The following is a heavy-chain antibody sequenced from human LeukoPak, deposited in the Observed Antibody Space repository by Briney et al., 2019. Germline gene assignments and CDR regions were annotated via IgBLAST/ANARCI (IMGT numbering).Heavy chain of an antibody. Sequence: GGSLRLSCAASGFTFSSYGMHWVRQAPGKGLEWVAFIRYDGSNKYYADSVKGRFTISRDNSKNTLYLQMNSLRAEDTAVYYCARMATTKLDYWGQGTLVTVSS. CDR2: IRYDGSNK. CDR3: ARMATTKLDY. D-gene: IGHD5-24*01. CDR1: GFTFSSYG. J-gene: IGHJ4*02. V-gene: IGHV3-30*02.